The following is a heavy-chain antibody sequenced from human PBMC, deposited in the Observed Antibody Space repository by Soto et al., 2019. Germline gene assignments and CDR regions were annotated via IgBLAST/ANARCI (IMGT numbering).Heavy chain of an antibody. CDR2: IYPGDSDT. D-gene: IGHD2-15*01. V-gene: IGHV5-51*01. CDR3: ATTPTVAAHFDY. Sequence: GESLKISCKGSGDSFINYWIGWVRQMPGEGLEWMGLIYPGDSDTRYSPSFQGQVTISVDKSINTAYLQWSSLKASVTALYYCATTPTVAAHFDYWGQGTLVTVSS. CDR1: GDSFINYW. J-gene: IGHJ4*02.